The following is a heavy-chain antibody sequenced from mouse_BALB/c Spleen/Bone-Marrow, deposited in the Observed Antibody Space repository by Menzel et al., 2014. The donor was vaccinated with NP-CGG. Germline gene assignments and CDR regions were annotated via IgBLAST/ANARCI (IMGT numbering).Heavy chain of an antibody. J-gene: IGHJ4*01. Sequence: VNVVESGAELVRPGTSVKVSCKASGYAFXNCSIEWVKQRPGQGLEWIGVINPGSDATDYSEKFKGKATLTADKSSSTAYMQLSSLTSDGSAVYFCARCLTGTSAMDYWGQGTSVTVSS. V-gene: IGHV1-54*01. D-gene: IGHD4-1*01. CDR3: ARCLTGTSAMDY. CDR2: INPGSDAT. CDR1: GYAFXNCS.